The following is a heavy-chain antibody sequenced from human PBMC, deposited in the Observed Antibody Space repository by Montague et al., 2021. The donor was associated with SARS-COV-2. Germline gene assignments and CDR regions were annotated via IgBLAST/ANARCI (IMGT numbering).Heavy chain of an antibody. CDR2: IYYSGST. D-gene: IGHD3-10*01. CDR1: GGSISSYY. CDR3: ARHEAIYGSPLYYFDY. J-gene: IGHJ4*02. Sequence: SETLSLTCTVSGGSISSYYWSWIRQPPGKGLEWIGYIYYSGSTNYNPSLKSRVTISLDTSKNQFSLKLSSVTAADTAVYYCARHEAIYGSPLYYFDYWGQGTLVTVSS. V-gene: IGHV4-59*08.